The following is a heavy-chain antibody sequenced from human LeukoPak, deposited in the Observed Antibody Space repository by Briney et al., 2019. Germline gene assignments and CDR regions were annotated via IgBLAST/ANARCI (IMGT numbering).Heavy chain of an antibody. CDR3: AKDISSHGRYSGYPGHAFDI. Sequence: GGSLRLSCAASGFTFSSYAMSWVRQAPGKGLEWVSAISGSGGSTYYADSVKGRFTISRDNSKNTLYLQMNSLRAEDTAVYYCAKDISSHGRYSGYPGHAFDIWGQGTMVTVSS. V-gene: IGHV3-23*01. CDR1: GFTFSSYA. D-gene: IGHD5-12*01. J-gene: IGHJ3*02. CDR2: ISGSGGST.